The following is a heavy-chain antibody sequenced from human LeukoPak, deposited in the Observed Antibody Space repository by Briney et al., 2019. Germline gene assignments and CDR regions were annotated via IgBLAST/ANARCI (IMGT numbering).Heavy chain of an antibody. D-gene: IGHD3-10*01. CDR3: ARGLRFMVRGVITNWFDP. CDR1: GYTLTELS. Sequence: ASVKVSCKVSGYTLTELSMHWVRQAPGKGLEWMGGFDPEDGETIYAQKFQGRVTMTEDTSTDTAYMELSSLRSEDTAVYYCARGLRFMVRGVITNWFDPWGQGTLVTVSS. V-gene: IGHV1-24*01. J-gene: IGHJ5*02. CDR2: FDPEDGET.